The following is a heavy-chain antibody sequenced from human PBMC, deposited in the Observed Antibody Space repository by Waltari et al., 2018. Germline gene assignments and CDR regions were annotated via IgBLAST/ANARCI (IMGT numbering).Heavy chain of an antibody. Sequence: EVQLVESGGGLVHPGGSLRLSCLASGFTFNNYWMTWVRQAPGKGLEWVANINKEGREKYYVAAVKGRFTISRDNAQNSLSLQMNSLRVEDTAVYFCMRGRGYTRSDYYSGMDVWGHGTTVTVS. D-gene: IGHD1-1*01. J-gene: IGHJ6*02. CDR2: INKEGREK. V-gene: IGHV3-7*01. CDR3: MRGRGYTRSDYYSGMDV. CDR1: GFTFNNYW.